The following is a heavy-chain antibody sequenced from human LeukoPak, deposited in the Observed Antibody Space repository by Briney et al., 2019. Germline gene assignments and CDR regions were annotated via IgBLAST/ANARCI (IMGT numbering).Heavy chain of an antibody. CDR2: VDQDGSEK. V-gene: IGHV3-7*03. CDR1: GFSFSTQR. D-gene: IGHD3-16*01. Sequence: GGSLRLSCAASGFSFSTQRMHWVRQAPGKGLEWVANVDQDGSEKYYVGSVKGRFTISRDNAKNSLYLQMNSLRVEDTAVYYCARGWASSRRKAFDIWGQGTMVTVSS. J-gene: IGHJ3*02. CDR3: ARGWASSRRKAFDI.